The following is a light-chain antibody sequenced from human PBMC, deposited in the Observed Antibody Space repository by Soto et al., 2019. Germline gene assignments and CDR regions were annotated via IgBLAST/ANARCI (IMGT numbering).Light chain of an antibody. V-gene: IGKV3-20*01. Sequence: ETVLTQSPGTLSLSPGERATLSCRASQSVSSSYLAWYQQKPGQAPRLLIYDASSRATGIPDRFSGSGSGTAFTLTISRLEPEDIAVYYGQQYVRSPPSWTFGQGTKVEIK. CDR1: QSVSSSY. J-gene: IGKJ1*01. CDR3: QQYVRSPPSWT. CDR2: DAS.